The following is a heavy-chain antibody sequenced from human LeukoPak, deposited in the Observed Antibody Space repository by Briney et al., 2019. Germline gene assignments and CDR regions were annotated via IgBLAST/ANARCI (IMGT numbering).Heavy chain of an antibody. V-gene: IGHV3-7*01. Sequence: GGSLRLSCAASGFSFNAYWMAWVRQAPGTGLEWVANINPAGSETFHVDPVKGRFSISRDHAKNLVYLQMNSLRAEDTAVYYCARADAIYFDYWGQGTLVTVSS. J-gene: IGHJ4*02. CDR3: ARADAIYFDY. CDR2: INPAGSET. CDR1: GFSFNAYW.